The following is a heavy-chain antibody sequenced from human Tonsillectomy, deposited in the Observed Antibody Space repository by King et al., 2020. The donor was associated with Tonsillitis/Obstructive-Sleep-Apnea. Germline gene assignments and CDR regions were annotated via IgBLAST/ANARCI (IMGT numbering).Heavy chain of an antibody. V-gene: IGHV4-39*01. D-gene: IGHD2-2*01. Sequence: LQLQESGPGLVKPSETLSLTCTVSGGSISSSSYYWGWIRQPPGKGLEWIGSIYYSGSTYYNPSLKSRVTISVDTSKNQFSLKLSSVTAADTAVYYCAGDAVFVYCSSTSCYPGWFDPWGQGTLVTVSS. CDR1: GGSISSSSYY. CDR3: AGDAVFVYCSSTSCYPGWFDP. J-gene: IGHJ5*02. CDR2: IYYSGST.